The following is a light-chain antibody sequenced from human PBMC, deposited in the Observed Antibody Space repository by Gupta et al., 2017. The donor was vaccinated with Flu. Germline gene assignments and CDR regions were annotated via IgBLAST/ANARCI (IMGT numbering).Light chain of an antibody. V-gene: IGKV1-5*03. CDR1: QDINGW. CDR2: KVS. Sequence: DIQMTQSPSTLSAVVGDRVTITCRASQDINGWLAWYQQKPGKAPKLLIYKVSNLETGVPSRFSGGGSGTKFTLTISRLQPDDVATYYCQQDANYPRTFGRGTRVAI. J-gene: IGKJ1*01. CDR3: QQDANYPRT.